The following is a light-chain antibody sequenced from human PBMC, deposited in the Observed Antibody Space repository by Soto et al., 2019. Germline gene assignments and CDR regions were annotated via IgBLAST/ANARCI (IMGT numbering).Light chain of an antibody. V-gene: IGLV1-44*01. J-gene: IGLJ2*01. Sequence: QSVLTQPPSASGTPGQGVTISCSGSSSNIGSNTVNWYQQLPGTAPKLLIYIDSQRPSGVPDRFSGSKSGTSASLAISGLQSEDESDYYCATWDDSLNGVVFGGGTKLTVL. CDR2: IDS. CDR3: ATWDDSLNGVV. CDR1: SSNIGSNT.